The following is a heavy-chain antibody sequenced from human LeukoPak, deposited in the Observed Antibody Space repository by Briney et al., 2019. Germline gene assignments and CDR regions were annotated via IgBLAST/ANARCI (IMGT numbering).Heavy chain of an antibody. V-gene: IGHV4-38-2*01. CDR2: IYHSGST. CDR3: ARKDWPNFDY. J-gene: IGHJ4*02. CDR1: GYSISSGYY. D-gene: IGHD3/OR15-3a*01. Sequence: SETLSLTCAVSGYSISSGYYWGWIRQPPGKGLEWIGSIYHSGSTYYYPSLKSRVTMSLDTSKNQFSLNLSSVTAADTAIYYCARKDWPNFDYWGQGTLVTVSS.